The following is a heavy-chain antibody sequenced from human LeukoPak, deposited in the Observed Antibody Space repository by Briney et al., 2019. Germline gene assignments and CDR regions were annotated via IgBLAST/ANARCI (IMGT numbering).Heavy chain of an antibody. CDR2: INYDGSST. D-gene: IGHD4-11*01. Sequence: GGSLRLSCAASGFTVSSNYMSWVRQVPGKGLMWVSRINYDGSSTTYADSVKGRFTISRDNNKNTLSLQMNSLRAEDTAVYYCVRAKDYRGAFDIWGQGTMVTVSS. V-gene: IGHV3-74*01. J-gene: IGHJ3*02. CDR1: GFTVSSNY. CDR3: VRAKDYRGAFDI.